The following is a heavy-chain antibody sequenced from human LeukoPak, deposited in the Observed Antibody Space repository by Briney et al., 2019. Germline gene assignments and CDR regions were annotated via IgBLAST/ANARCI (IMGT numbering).Heavy chain of an antibody. Sequence: PGGSLRLSCAASGFTFSSYAMSWVRQAPGKGLEWVSAISGSGGSTYYADSVKGRFTISRDNSKNTLYLQMNSLRADDTAVYYCAKDGQWLVNWYFDLWGRGTLVTVSS. V-gene: IGHV3-23*01. CDR1: GFTFSSYA. CDR3: AKDGQWLVNWYFDL. CDR2: ISGSGGST. J-gene: IGHJ2*01. D-gene: IGHD6-19*01.